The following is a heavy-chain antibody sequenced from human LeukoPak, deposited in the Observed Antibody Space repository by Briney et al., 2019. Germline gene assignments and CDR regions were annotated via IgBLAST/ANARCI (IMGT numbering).Heavy chain of an antibody. V-gene: IGHV3-23*01. CDR2: ISGSGGST. J-gene: IGHJ6*02. CDR3: AKDGFGEYGIYYYGMDV. Sequence: GGSLRLSCVVSGFTFRSYAMSWVRQAPGKGLEWVSAISGSGGSTYYADSVKGRFTISRDNSKNTLYLQVSSLRAEDTAVYYCAKDGFGEYGIYYYGMDVWGEGTTVTVS. D-gene: IGHD3-10*01. CDR1: GFTFRSYA.